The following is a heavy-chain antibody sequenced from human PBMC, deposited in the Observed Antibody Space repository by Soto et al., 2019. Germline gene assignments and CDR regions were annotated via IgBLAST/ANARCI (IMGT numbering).Heavy chain of an antibody. CDR3: VRDRGYPDSFDV. CDR1: GFTFNSYG. CDR2: ISFDGRNT. J-gene: IGHJ3*01. V-gene: IGHV3-30*03. Sequence: GGSLRLSCAASGFTFNSYGMHWVRQAPGKGLEWVVVISFDGRNTYYADSVKGRFTISRDNAKNTLYLQMHSLRVEDTALYFCVRDRGYPDSFDVWGRGTMVTVSS. D-gene: IGHD1-1*01.